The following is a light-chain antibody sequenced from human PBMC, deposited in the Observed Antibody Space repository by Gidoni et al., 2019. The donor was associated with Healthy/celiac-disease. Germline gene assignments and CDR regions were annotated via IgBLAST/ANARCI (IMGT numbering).Light chain of an antibody. J-gene: IGKJ1*01. CDR1: QSVS. CDR3: QQYNNWLTWT. CDR2: GAS. Sequence: EIVMTQSPATLAVSPGERATLSFRASQSVSIYGASTRATGIPARFSGSWSGTEFTLTISSLQSEDFAFYYCQQYNNWLTWTVGQXTKVEIK. V-gene: IGKV3-15*01.